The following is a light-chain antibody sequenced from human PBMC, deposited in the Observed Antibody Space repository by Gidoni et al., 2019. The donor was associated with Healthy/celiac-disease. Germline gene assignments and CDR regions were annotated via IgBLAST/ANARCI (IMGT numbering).Light chain of an antibody. Sequence: NFMLTQPHSLSESPGNTVTISCTRSSGSIASNYVQWYQQRPGSPPTTVIYEDNQRTSGVPDRFSGSIDSYSNSASLTISGLKTEDEADYYCQSYDSSNSWVFGGGTKLTVL. CDR1: SGSIASNY. CDR2: EDN. CDR3: QSYDSSNSWV. J-gene: IGLJ3*02. V-gene: IGLV6-57*01.